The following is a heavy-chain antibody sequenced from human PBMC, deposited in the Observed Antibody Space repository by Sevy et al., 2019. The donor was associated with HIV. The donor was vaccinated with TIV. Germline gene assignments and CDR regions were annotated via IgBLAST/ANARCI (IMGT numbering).Heavy chain of an antibody. CDR1: GFTFSTYA. D-gene: IGHD1-7*01. CDR3: AKAFASGTTS. Sequence: GGSLRLSCAASGFTFSTYAMMWVRQAPGKGPEWVSTILESGTTTYYADSVKGRFTISRDNSRKTLYVQMDSLRAEDTAVYYCAKAFASGTTSWGQGTLVTVSS. V-gene: IGHV3-23*01. CDR2: ILESGTTT. J-gene: IGHJ4*02.